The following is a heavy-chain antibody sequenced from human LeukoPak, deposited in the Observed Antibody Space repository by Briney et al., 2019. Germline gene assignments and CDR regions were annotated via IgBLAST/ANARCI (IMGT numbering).Heavy chain of an antibody. Sequence: PAGGSLRLSCAASGFIFSQCSMNWVRQAPGKGLEWVSHIRSSSETFYADSMKGRFTISRDNARNSLYLQMNNLRGEDTAIYYCARDAGNSGYGCDLWGQGTLVTVSS. CDR2: IRSSSET. J-gene: IGHJ5*02. V-gene: IGHV3-48*01. CDR3: ARDAGNSGYGCDL. CDR1: GFIFSQCS. D-gene: IGHD5-12*01.